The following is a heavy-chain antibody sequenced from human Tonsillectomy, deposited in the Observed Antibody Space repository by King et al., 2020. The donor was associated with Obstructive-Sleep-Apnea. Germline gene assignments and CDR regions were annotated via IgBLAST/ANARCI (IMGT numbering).Heavy chain of an antibody. J-gene: IGHJ5*02. V-gene: IGHV4-59*01. CDR3: ATSGYSYGYDNWFDP. CDR1: GGSISSYY. Sequence: QLQESGPGLVKPSETLSLTCTVSGGSISSYYWSWIRQPPGKGLEWIGYIYYSGSTNYNPSLKSRVTISVDTSKNQFSLKLSSVTAADTAVYYCATSGYSYGYDNWFDPWGQGTLVTVSS. CDR2: IYYSGST. D-gene: IGHD5-18*01.